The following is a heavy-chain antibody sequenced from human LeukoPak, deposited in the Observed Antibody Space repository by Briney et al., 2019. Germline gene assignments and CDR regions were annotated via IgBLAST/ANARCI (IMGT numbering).Heavy chain of an antibody. CDR3: ARLQGATIGAKWFDP. CDR1: GFSLTATGMR. J-gene: IGHJ5*02. V-gene: IGHV2-70*04. D-gene: IGHD4/OR15-4a*01. CDR2: IDWDDDK. Sequence: ESGPALVKPTPPLTLTCTFSGFSLTATGMRVSWIRQPPEKALEWLALIDWDDDKFYITSLKTRLTISKDTSKNQVVLTMTNMDPVDTATYYCARLQGATIGAKWFDPWGQGTLVTVSS.